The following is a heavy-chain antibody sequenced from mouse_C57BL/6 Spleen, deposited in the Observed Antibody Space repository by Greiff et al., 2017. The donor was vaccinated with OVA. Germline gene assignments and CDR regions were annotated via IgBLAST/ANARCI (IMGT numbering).Heavy chain of an antibody. Sequence: QVQLQQPGTELVKSGPSVKLSCKASGYTFTSYWMNWMKQRPGQGLEWIGNINPTNGVTNYNEKFKNKASLTVDTSSSTAYMQLSSLTSEDSAVYYCTRVVTTGGAWFAYWGQGTLVTVSA. J-gene: IGHJ3*01. CDR2: INPTNGVT. CDR1: GYTFTSYW. CDR3: TRVVTTGGAWFAY. V-gene: IGHV1-53*01. D-gene: IGHD2-2*01.